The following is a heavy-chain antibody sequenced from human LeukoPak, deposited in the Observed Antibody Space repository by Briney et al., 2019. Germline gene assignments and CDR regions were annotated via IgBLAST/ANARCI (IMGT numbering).Heavy chain of an antibody. CDR2: IYTSGST. J-gene: IGHJ4*02. D-gene: IGHD6-6*01. V-gene: IGHV4-61*02. CDR1: GASVNSGNYY. CDR3: ARHGRAARPGGTFDY. Sequence: SQTLSLTCTVSGASVNSGNYYWTWIRQPAGKRLEWIGRIYTSGSTNYNPSLKSRVTISIDASKNQFSLKLSSVTAADTAVYYCARHGRAARPGGTFDYWGQGTLVTVSS.